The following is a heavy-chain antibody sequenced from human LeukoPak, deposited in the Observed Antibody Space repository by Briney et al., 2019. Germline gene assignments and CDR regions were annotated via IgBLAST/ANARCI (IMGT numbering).Heavy chain of an antibody. D-gene: IGHD2-2*01. CDR1: GGTFSSYA. J-gene: IGHJ5*02. V-gene: IGHV1-69*05. Sequence: SVKVSCKASGGTFSSYAISWVRQAPGQGLEWMGGIIPIFGTANYAQKFQGRVTITTDESTSTAYMERSSLRSEDTAVYYCARDGRYCSSTSCSNWFDPWGQGTLVTVSS. CDR2: IIPIFGTA. CDR3: ARDGRYCSSTSCSNWFDP.